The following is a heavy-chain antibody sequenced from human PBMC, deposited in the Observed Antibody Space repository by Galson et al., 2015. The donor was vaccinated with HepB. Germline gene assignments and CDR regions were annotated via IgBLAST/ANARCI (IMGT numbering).Heavy chain of an antibody. Sequence: SLRLSCAASGFTFSSYAMSWVRQAPGKGLEWVSAISGSGGSTYYADSVKGRFTISRDNSKNTLYLQMNSLRAEDTAVYYCARSYDFWSGYQKHQPGFDPWGQGTLVTVSS. CDR2: ISGSGGST. V-gene: IGHV3-23*01. J-gene: IGHJ5*02. CDR3: ARSYDFWSGYQKHQPGFDP. CDR1: GFTFSSYA. D-gene: IGHD3-3*01.